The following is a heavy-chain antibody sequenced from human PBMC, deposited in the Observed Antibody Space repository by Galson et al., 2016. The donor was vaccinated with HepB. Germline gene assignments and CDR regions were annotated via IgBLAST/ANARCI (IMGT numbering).Heavy chain of an antibody. V-gene: IGHV3-30*18. D-gene: IGHD4-17*01. CDR1: GFTFSSNG. CDR2: ISYDGSNK. J-gene: IGHJ4*02. Sequence: SLRLSCAASGFTFSSNGMHWVRQAPGKGLEWVAVISYDGSNKYYADSVKGRFTISRDNSKNTLYLQMNGLRAEDTAVYYCAESGRYYGVDHFDYWGQGTLVTVSS. CDR3: AESGRYYGVDHFDY.